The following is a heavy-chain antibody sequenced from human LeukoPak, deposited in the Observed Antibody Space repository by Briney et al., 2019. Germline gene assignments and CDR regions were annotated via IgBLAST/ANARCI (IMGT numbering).Heavy chain of an antibody. D-gene: IGHD1-26*01. CDR1: GFTFSPYS. CDR2: ISSGSSSI. Sequence: QPGGSLRLSCEASGFTFSPYSMNWVRQAPGKGLEWVSYISSGSSSIYYADSVKGRFTVSRDNAKNSLYLQMNSLRDEDTAVYYCVKDSPPRYSGSPPAYWGQGTLVTVSS. V-gene: IGHV3-48*02. CDR3: VKDSPPRYSGSPPAY. J-gene: IGHJ4*02.